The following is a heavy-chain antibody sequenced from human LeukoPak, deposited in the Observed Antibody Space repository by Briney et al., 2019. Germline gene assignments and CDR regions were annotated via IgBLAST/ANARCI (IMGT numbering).Heavy chain of an antibody. CDR2: IYPGDSDT. V-gene: IGHV5-51*01. Sequence: GESLKISCKGFGYSFTTHWIAWVRQMPGKGLEWMGIIYPGDSDTRYNPSFQGQVTISADKSISTAYLQWSSLKASDTAMYYCAGPSRYCSSTSCYPYYWGQGTLVTVSS. CDR3: AGPSRYCSSTSCYPYY. CDR1: GYSFTTHW. D-gene: IGHD2-2*01. J-gene: IGHJ4*02.